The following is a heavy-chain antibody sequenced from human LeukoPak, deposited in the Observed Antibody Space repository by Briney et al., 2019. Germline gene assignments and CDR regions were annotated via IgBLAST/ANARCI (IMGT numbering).Heavy chain of an antibody. Sequence: SETLSLTCTVSGGSISSYYWSWIRQPPGKGLEWIGYIYDSGSDNYNPSLKSRLTISIDTSKNQFSLKLSSVTAADTAVYYCARLIGYSRPLAGRYYYALDVWGQGTTVSVSS. CDR2: IYDSGSD. J-gene: IGHJ6*02. V-gene: IGHV4-59*08. D-gene: IGHD3-9*01. CDR3: ARLIGYSRPLAGRYYYALDV. CDR1: GGSISSYY.